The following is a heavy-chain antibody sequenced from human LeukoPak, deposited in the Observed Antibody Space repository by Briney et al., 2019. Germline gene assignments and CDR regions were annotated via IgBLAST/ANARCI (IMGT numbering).Heavy chain of an antibody. J-gene: IGHJ4*02. V-gene: IGHV3-48*02. CDR2: ISSSSSTI. CDR1: GFTFSSYS. CDR3: ARVGGHGDYWRSVDY. D-gene: IGHD4-17*01. Sequence: GGSLRLSCAASGFTFSSYSMNWVRQAPGKGLEWVSYISSSSSTIYYADSVKGRLTISRDNAKDSLYLQMNSLRDEDTAVYYCARVGGHGDYWRSVDYWGQGTLVTVSS.